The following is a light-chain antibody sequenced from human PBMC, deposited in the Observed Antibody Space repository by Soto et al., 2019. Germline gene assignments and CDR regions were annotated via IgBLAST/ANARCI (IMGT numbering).Light chain of an antibody. CDR2: GNS. Sequence: QSVLTQPPSVSGAPGQRVTISCTGSSSNIGAGYDVHWYQQLPGTAPKLLIYGNSNRPSGVPDRFSGSKSGTSASLAITGLQVADEADYCCQSYDSSLSGSAFGTGTKLTVL. CDR3: QSYDSSLSGSA. V-gene: IGLV1-40*01. CDR1: SSNIGAGYD. J-gene: IGLJ1*01.